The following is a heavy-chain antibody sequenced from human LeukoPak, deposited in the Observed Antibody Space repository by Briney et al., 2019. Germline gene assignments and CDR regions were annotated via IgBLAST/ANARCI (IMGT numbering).Heavy chain of an antibody. J-gene: IGHJ6*03. V-gene: IGHV3-7*01. CDR3: ARDPIDIVVVPAAMTSTYYYYYMDV. CDR1: GFTFSSYW. CDR2: IKQDGSEK. Sequence: PGGSLRLSCAASGFTFSSYWMSWVRQAPGKGLEWLANIKQDGSEKYYVDSVKGRFTISRDNAKNSLYLQMNSLRAEDTAVYYCARDPIDIVVVPAAMTSTYYYYYMDVWGKGTTVTVSS. D-gene: IGHD2-2*01.